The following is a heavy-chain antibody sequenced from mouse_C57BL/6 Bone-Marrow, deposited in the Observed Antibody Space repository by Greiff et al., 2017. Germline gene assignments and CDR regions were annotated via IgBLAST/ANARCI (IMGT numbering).Heavy chain of an antibody. D-gene: IGHD1-1*01. Sequence: DVMLVESGGGLVKPGGSLKLSCAASGFTFSSSAMSWVRQTPEQRLEWVATISDGGSYTYYPDNVKGRITISRDNAKNNLYLQMSHLKSEDTAMYYCARAGYGTTVGDPYYFDFWGQGTTLPVSS. J-gene: IGHJ2*01. CDR2: ISDGGSYT. V-gene: IGHV5-4*03. CDR3: ARAGYGTTVGDPYYFDF. CDR1: GFTFSSSA.